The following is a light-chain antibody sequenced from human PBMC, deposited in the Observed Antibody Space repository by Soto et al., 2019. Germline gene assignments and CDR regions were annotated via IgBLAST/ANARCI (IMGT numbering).Light chain of an antibody. CDR2: AAS. CDR3: PKSNSVPLT. J-gene: IGKJ4*01. V-gene: IGKV1-27*01. Sequence: DIQMTQSPSSLSASVGDRVTITCRASQGISTYLAWYQQKPGKVPKLLIYAASTLQSGVPSRFSGSGSGTDFTLTISSLQPADVAIYYCPKSNSVPLTVGGGTKVEIK. CDR1: QGISTY.